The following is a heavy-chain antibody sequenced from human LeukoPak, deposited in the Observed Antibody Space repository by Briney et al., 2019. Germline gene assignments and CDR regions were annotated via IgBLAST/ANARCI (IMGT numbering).Heavy chain of an antibody. J-gene: IGHJ3*02. CDR1: GFTVTDYY. D-gene: IGHD3-9*01. CDR2: VYMAGRE. Sequence: GGSLRLSCALSGFTVTDYYISWVRHAPGNGLEWVSVVYMAGREYYVHSVTHRFSVSIDTSKNTVYLQMNSLRVEDTAVYYCARDSDILTESYGAFDMWGQGTMVTVSS. V-gene: IGHV3-53*01. CDR3: ARDSDILTESYGAFDM.